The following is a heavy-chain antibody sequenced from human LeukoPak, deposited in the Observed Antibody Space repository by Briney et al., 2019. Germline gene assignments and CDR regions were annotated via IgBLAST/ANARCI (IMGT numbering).Heavy chain of an antibody. V-gene: IGHV1-2*02. D-gene: IGHD3-22*01. Sequence: GASVKVSCKASGYTFTAYYIHWVRQAPGQGLEWMGWINPNSGGTNYAQKFQGRVTMTRDTSISTAYMELSRLRSDDTAVYYCARAPTYYYDSSGYYPTYYFDYWGQGTLVTVSS. J-gene: IGHJ4*02. CDR3: ARAPTYYYDSSGYYPTYYFDY. CDR2: INPNSGGT. CDR1: GYTFTAYY.